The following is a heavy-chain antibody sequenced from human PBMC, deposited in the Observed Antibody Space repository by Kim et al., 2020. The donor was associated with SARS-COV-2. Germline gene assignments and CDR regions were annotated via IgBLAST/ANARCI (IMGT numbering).Heavy chain of an antibody. CDR3: ARPMNSSSWDCGMDV. D-gene: IGHD6-13*01. V-gene: IGHV5-10-1*01. CDR2: IDPSDSYT. CDR1: GYSFTSYW. J-gene: IGHJ6*02. Sequence: GESLKISCKGSGYSFTSYWISWVRQMPGKGLEWMGRIDPSDSYTNYSPSFQGHVTISADKSISTAYLQWSSLKASDTAMYYCARPMNSSSWDCGMDVWGQGTPATVSS.